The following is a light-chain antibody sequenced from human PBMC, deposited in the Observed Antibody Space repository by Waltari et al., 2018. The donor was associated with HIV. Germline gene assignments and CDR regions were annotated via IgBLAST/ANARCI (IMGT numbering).Light chain of an antibody. Sequence: EIVLTQSPGTLSLSPGERATLSCRASQSVSSSYLAWYQQRRSQAPRLLIYGASSRATGIPDRFSGSGSGTDFTLTISRLGPEDFAVYYCQQYGDSRWTFGQGTKVEIK. V-gene: IGKV3-20*01. CDR1: QSVSSSY. CDR3: QQYGDSRWT. CDR2: GAS. J-gene: IGKJ1*01.